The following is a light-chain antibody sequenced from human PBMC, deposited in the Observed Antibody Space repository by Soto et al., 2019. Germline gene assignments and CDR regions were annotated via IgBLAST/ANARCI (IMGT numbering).Light chain of an antibody. CDR2: DAS. Sequence: DIQMTQSPSTLSASVGDRVTITCRASQTITTWLAWYQQKPGKAPELLIYDASRLQSGVPTRFSGSGFGTDFSLTISGLHPDYAAAYYCQQYSNYSWTFGQGTKVEIK. CDR3: QQYSNYSWT. CDR1: QTITTW. J-gene: IGKJ1*01. V-gene: IGKV1-5*01.